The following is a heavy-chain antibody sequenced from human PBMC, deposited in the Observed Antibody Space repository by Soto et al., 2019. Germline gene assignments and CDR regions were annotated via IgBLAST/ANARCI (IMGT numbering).Heavy chain of an antibody. CDR1: GFTFDDYT. Sequence: EVQLVESGGVVVQPGGSLRLSCAASGFTFDDYTMHWVRQAPGKGLEWVSLISWDGGSTYYADSVKGRFTISRDNSKNSLYLQMNSLRTEDTALYYCAKDRGVATLKGSGFDYWGQGTLVAVSS. CDR3: AKDRGVATLKGSGFDY. J-gene: IGHJ4*02. D-gene: IGHD5-12*01. CDR2: ISWDGGST. V-gene: IGHV3-43*01.